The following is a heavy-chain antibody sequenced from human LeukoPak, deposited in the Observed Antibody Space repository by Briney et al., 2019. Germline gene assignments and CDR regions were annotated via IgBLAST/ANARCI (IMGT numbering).Heavy chain of an antibody. CDR1: GFTFSSYA. CDR2: ISGSGGST. Sequence: GGSLRLSCAASGFTFSSYAMSWVRQAPGKGLEWVSGISGSGGSTYYADSVKGRFTISRDNAKNSLYLQMNSLRAEDTAVYYCARFLTGYPCFDYWGQGTLVTVSS. CDR3: ARFLTGYPCFDY. D-gene: IGHD3-9*01. J-gene: IGHJ4*02. V-gene: IGHV3-23*01.